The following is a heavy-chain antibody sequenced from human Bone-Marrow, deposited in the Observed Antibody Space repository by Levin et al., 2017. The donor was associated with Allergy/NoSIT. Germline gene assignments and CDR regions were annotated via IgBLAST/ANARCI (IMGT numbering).Heavy chain of an antibody. CDR2: IYHSGST. V-gene: IGHV4-30-2*01. CDR1: GGSISSGGYS. CDR3: ARALDDFWSGYSSGYYFDY. Sequence: SCAVSGGSISSGGYSWSWIRQPPGKGLEWIGYIYHSGSTYYNPSLKSRVTISVDRSKNQFSLKLSSVTAADTAVYYCARALDDFWSGYSSGYYFDYWGQGTLVTVSS. J-gene: IGHJ4*02. D-gene: IGHD3-3*01.